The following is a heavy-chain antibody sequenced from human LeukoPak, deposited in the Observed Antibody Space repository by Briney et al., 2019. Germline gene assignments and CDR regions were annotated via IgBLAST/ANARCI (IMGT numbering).Heavy chain of an antibody. D-gene: IGHD5-12*01. V-gene: IGHV1-2*02. CDR1: GYTFIDYY. CDR3: ASSAPDQARGWFDY. CDR2: ISPNSGGT. Sequence: GASVKVSCKASGYTFIDYYMHWVRQAPGQGLEWIGWISPNSGGTKSVQKFQGRVTMTRDTSITTVYMELSGLSFDDTAVYYCASSAPDQARGWFDYWGQGTLVTVSS. J-gene: IGHJ4*02.